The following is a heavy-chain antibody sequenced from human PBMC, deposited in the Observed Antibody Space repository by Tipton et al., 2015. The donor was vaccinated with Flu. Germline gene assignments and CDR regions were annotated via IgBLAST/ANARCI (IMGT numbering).Heavy chain of an antibody. CDR2: ISGDGFTT. D-gene: IGHD5-24*01. J-gene: IGHJ4*02. V-gene: IGHV3-23*01. Sequence: SLRLSCAASGFIFSNYALSWVRQAPGKGLEWVARISGDGFTTYYADSVRGRFTVSRDRSKNTIYLQMNSLRAEDTAVYYCAKDQSQSPGNYPFDSWGQGTLVTVAS. CDR3: AKDQSQSPGNYPFDS. CDR1: GFIFSNYA.